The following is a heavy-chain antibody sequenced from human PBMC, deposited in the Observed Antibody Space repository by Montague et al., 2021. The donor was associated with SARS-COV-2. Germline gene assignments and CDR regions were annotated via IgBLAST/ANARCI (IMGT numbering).Heavy chain of an antibody. CDR1: GGSISSGGYY. CDR2: IHYSGST. J-gene: IGHJ6*02. Sequence: TLSLTCTVSGGSISSGGYYWSWIRQHPGKGLEWIGYIHYSGSTYYNPSLKSRVTISVDTSKNQFSLKLSSVTAADTAVYYCARGRGTALFRRVYFGMDVWGQGTTVTVSS. CDR3: ARGRGTALFRRVYFGMDV. D-gene: IGHD1-1*01. V-gene: IGHV4-31*03.